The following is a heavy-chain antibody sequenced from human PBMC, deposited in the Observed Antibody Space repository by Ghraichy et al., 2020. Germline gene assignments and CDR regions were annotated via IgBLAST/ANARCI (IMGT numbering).Heavy chain of an antibody. CDR3: ARGRDSSGYYYTDSYYGMDV. D-gene: IGHD3-22*01. Sequence: GGSLRLSCAASGFTFSDYYMSWIRQAPGKGLEWVSYISSSGSTIYYADSVKGRFTISRDNAKNSLYLQMNSLRAEDTAVYYCARGRDSSGYYYTDSYYGMDVWGQGTTVTVSS. CDR2: ISSSGSTI. J-gene: IGHJ6*02. CDR1: GFTFSDYY. V-gene: IGHV3-11*01.